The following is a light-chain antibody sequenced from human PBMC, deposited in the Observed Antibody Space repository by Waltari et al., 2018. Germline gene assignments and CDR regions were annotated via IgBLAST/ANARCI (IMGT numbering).Light chain of an antibody. Sequence: HSDLTQPVSVSGSPGQSITISCTGVSTGVGTYNLVSWYQQLPGKVPKLRMYGGDKRPSGVSNRFSGSKSDDTASLKISELQAEDEADYYCCSYASSSVAYVFGSVTKVTVL. V-gene: IGLV2-23*01. CDR1: STGVGTYNL. J-gene: IGLJ1*01. CDR2: GGD. CDR3: CSYASSSVAYV.